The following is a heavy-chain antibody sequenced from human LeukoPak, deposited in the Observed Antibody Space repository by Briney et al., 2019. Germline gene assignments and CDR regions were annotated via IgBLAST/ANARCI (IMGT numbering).Heavy chain of an antibody. V-gene: IGHV3-66*01. CDR2: IYSGGGT. D-gene: IGHD6-13*01. CDR1: GFTVSNNY. J-gene: IGHJ4*02. Sequence: GGSLRLSCAASGFTVSNNYMSWVRQAPGKGLEWVSVIYSGGGTYYADSVKGRFTISRDNSKNTVYLQMNSLRAEDTAIYYCAKSMGRSGWYGGYWGQGILVTVSS. CDR3: AKSMGRSGWYGGY.